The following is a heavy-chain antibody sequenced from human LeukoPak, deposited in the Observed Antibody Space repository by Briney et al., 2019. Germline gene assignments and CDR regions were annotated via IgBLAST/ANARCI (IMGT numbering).Heavy chain of an antibody. CDR3: ARGWEQLAYFDY. Sequence: SETLSLTCTVSGGSISSYYWGWIRQPPGKGLEWIGYIYYSGSTNYNPSLKSRVTISVDTSKNQFSLKLSSVTAADTAVYYCARGWEQLAYFDYWGQGTLVTVSS. V-gene: IGHV4-59*01. CDR2: IYYSGST. CDR1: GGSISSYY. J-gene: IGHJ4*02. D-gene: IGHD6-13*01.